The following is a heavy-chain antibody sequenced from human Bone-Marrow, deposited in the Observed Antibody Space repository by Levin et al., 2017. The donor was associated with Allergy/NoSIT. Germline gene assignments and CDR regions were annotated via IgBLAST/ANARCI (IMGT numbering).Heavy chain of an antibody. Sequence: GGSLRLSCAASGFTFSSYSMIWVRQAPGKGLEWVSSISSTTQYIYYADSVRGRFTISRDSAKNSLYLPMNSLRAEDTAVYYCARGDYGGNSGFYFDYWGQGSLVTVSS. CDR1: GFTFSSYS. CDR3: ARGDYGGNSGFYFDY. V-gene: IGHV3-21*01. CDR2: ISSTTQYI. J-gene: IGHJ4*02. D-gene: IGHD4-23*01.